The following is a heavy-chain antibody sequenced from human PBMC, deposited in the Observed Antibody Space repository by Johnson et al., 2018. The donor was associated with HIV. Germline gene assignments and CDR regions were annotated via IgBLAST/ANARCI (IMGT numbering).Heavy chain of an antibody. Sequence: VQLVESGGGLVKPGGSLRLSCAASGFTFDDYGMSWVRQAPGKGLEWVGCIISERDGGTTDYSAPVKDRFTISRDDSTNTLYLQMNSLKIEDTAVYYCATDLFSLILEDDAFDIWGQWTLVTVSS. CDR3: ATDLFSLILEDDAFDI. V-gene: IGHV3-15*01. CDR1: GFTFDDYG. CDR2: IISERDGGTT. J-gene: IGHJ3*02.